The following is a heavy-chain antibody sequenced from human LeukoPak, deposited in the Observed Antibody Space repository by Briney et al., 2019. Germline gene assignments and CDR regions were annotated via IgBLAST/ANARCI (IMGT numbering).Heavy chain of an antibody. D-gene: IGHD6-19*01. Sequence: GGSLRLSCAASGFTFDDYGLSWVRQAPGKGLEWVSTINWNGGSTRYADSVEGRFTISRDNAKNSLYLQMNTLRAEDTALYYCARVSDISVAAYFDYWGQGTLVTVSS. V-gene: IGHV3-20*04. CDR3: ARVSDISVAAYFDY. CDR2: INWNGGST. CDR1: GFTFDDYG. J-gene: IGHJ4*02.